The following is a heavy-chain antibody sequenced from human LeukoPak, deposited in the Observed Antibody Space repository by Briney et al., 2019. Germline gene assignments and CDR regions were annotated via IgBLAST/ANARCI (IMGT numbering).Heavy chain of an antibody. CDR1: GGTFSSYA. CDR2: IIPIFGTA. CDR3: ASSYSSGRVDY. D-gene: IGHD6-19*01. Sequence: VASVKVSRKASGGTFSSYAISWVRQAPGQGLEWMGGIIPIFGTANYAQKFQGRVTITTDESTSTAYMELSSLRSEDTAVYYCASSYSSGRVDYWGQGTLVTVSS. J-gene: IGHJ4*02. V-gene: IGHV1-69*05.